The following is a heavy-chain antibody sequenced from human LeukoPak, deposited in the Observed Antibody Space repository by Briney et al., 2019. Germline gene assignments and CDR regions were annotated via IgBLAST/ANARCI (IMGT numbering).Heavy chain of an antibody. CDR1: GGSISRSNW. D-gene: IGHD3-9*01. V-gene: IGHV4-4*02. CDR2: IYHSGTT. Sequence: SETLSLTCAVSGGSISRSNWWSWVRQPPGKGLEWIGEIYHSGTTNNNPSLRSRVTISVDKSKNQFSLELYSVTAADTAVYYCARELTGDAFDTWGQGTMVTVSS. CDR3: ARELTGDAFDT. J-gene: IGHJ3*02.